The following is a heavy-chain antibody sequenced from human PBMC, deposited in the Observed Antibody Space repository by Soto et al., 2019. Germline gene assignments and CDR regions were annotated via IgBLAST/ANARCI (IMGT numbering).Heavy chain of an antibody. CDR3: AKDITYYGSGSYIDY. CDR1: GFTFDDYA. V-gene: IGHV3-43D*03. CDR2: ISWDGGST. J-gene: IGHJ4*02. D-gene: IGHD3-10*01. Sequence: GGSLRLSCAASGFTFDDYAMHWVRQAPGKGLEWVSLISWDGGSTYYADSVKGRFTISRDNSKNSLYLQMNSLRAEDNALYYCAKDITYYGSGSYIDYWGQGTLVTVSS.